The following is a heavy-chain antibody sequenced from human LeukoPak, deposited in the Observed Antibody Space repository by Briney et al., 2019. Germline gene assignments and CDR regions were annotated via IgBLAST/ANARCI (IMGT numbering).Heavy chain of an antibody. J-gene: IGHJ5*02. CDR1: GFTFSSYD. CDR3: AQGRGRSANWFDP. D-gene: IGHD1-26*01. CDR2: ISYDGSNK. Sequence: PGGSLRLSCAASGFTFSSYDMHWVRQAPGKGLEWVTVISYDGSNKYYADSVKGRFTISRDNSKNTLYLQMNSLRAEDTAVYYCAQGRGRSANWFDPWGQGTLVTVSS. V-gene: IGHV3-30*03.